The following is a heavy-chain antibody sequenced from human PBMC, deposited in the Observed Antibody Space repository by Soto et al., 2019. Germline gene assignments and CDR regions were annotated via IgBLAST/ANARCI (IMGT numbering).Heavy chain of an antibody. CDR3: ARNEQWLRVFDY. CDR1: GGSISSGGYY. Sequence: TSETLSLTCTVSGGSISSGGYYCSWIRQHPGKGLEWIGYIYYSGSTYYNPSLKSRVTISVDTSKNQFSLKLSSVTAADTAVYYCARNEQWLRVFDYWGQGTLVTVSS. J-gene: IGHJ4*02. CDR2: IYYSGST. D-gene: IGHD2-8*01. V-gene: IGHV4-31*03.